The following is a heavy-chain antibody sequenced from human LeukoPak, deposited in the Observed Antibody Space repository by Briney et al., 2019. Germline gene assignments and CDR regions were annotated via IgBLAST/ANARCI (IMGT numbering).Heavy chain of an antibody. CDR1: GFTFSTYG. CDR2: IVPNGSYI. CDR3: ARAVGPFDY. J-gene: IGHJ4*02. D-gene: IGHD3-16*01. Sequence: GGSLRLSCAASGFTFSTYGIHWVRQAPGRGLEWVGAIVPNGSYIYYADSEKGRFTISRDNSKNTVYLQMNTLRDEDTAVYYCARAVGPFDYWGQGTLVTVSS. V-gene: IGHV3-33*01.